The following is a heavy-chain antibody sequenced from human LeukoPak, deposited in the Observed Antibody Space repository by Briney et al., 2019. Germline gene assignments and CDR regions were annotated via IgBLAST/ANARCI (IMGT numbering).Heavy chain of an antibody. CDR3: ARQYYDILGFDP. J-gene: IGHJ5*02. D-gene: IGHD3-9*01. Sequence: TSETLSLTCTVSGGSISSYYWSWIRQPPGKGLEWIGYIYYSGSTNYNPSLKSRVTISVDTSKNQFSLKLSSVTAADTAVYYCARQYYDILGFDPWGQGTLVTVSS. CDR1: GGSISSYY. CDR2: IYYSGST. V-gene: IGHV4-59*08.